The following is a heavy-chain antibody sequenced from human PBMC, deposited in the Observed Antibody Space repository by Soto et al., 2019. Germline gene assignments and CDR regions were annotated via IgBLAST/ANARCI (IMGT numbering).Heavy chain of an antibody. CDR2: IYWDDDK. Sequence: QITLKEAGPTLVKPTQTLTLTCSFSGFSLITSGVGVGWIRQPPGKALEWLALIYWDDDKGYSTSLKSRLTDTMXTSKNQVVLTMTNMDPADTATYYCAHTMAPRIFDYWGQGILVTVSS. J-gene: IGHJ4*02. V-gene: IGHV2-5*02. CDR3: AHTMAPRIFDY. CDR1: GFSLITSGVG.